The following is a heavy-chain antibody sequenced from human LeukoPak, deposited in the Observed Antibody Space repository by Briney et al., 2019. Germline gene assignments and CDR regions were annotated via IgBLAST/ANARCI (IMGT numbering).Heavy chain of an antibody. J-gene: IGHJ4*02. CDR1: GGSISSYY. V-gene: IGHV4-4*09. Sequence: SETLSLTCTVSGGSISSYYWSWIRQPPGKGLEWIGYIYTSGSTNYNPSLKSRVTISVDTSKNQFSLKLSSVTAADTAGYYCARRDSSGYYSYWGQGTLVTVSS. D-gene: IGHD3-22*01. CDR3: ARRDSSGYYSY. CDR2: IYTSGST.